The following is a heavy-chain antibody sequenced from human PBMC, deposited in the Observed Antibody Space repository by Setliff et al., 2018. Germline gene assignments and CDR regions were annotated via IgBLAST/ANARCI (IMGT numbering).Heavy chain of an antibody. CDR1: GFTFSSYS. D-gene: IGHD3-3*01. CDR2: ISSSSSYI. V-gene: IGHV3-21*01. CDR3: ARATLTIFGVVTPFDY. J-gene: IGHJ4*02. Sequence: KPGGSLRLSCAASGFTFSSYSMNWVRQAPGKGLEWVSSISSSSSYIYYADSVKGRFTISXXXAKNSLYXQMNSLRXEDTAVYYCARATLTIFGVVTPFDYWGQGTLVTVSS.